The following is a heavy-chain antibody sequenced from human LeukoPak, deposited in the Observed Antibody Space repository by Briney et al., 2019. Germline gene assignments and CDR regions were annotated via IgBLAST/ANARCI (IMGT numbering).Heavy chain of an antibody. J-gene: IGHJ4*02. V-gene: IGHV1-69*05. D-gene: IGHD1-26*01. CDR1: GTTFSKYA. CDR2: VIPILGTT. Sequence: SVKVSCKASGTTFSKYAISWVRQAPGQGLEWMGGVIPILGTTNYAQKFQDRVSITTDESTSTAYMEVNSLGSVDTAVYYCARDDGSATMGFDSWGQGTLVTVSS. CDR3: ARDDGSATMGFDS.